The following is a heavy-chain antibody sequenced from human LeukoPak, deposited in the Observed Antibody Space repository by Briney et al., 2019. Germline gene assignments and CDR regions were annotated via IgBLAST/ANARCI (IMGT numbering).Heavy chain of an antibody. J-gene: IGHJ4*02. V-gene: IGHV4-34*01. CDR1: GGSFSGYY. D-gene: IGHD1-26*01. CDR3: ARDRPPRVGATMDY. Sequence: SETLSLTCAVYGGSFSGYYWSWIRQPPGEGLEWIGEINHSGSTNYNPSLKSRVTISVDTSKNQFSLKLSSVTAADTAVYYCARDRPPRVGATMDYWGQGTLVTVSS. CDR2: INHSGST.